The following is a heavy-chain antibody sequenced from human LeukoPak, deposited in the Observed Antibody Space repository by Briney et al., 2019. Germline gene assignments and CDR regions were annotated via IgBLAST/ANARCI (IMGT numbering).Heavy chain of an antibody. CDR3: ARGVYIAAAQYAY. Sequence: SETLSLTCTVSGGSISSYYWSWIRQPPGKGLEWIGYIYYSGTTNCNPSLKSRVTISVDASKNQFSLKLSSVTAADTAVYYCARGVYIAAAQYAYWGQGTLVTVSS. D-gene: IGHD6-13*01. V-gene: IGHV4-59*01. CDR1: GGSISSYY. CDR2: IYYSGTT. J-gene: IGHJ4*02.